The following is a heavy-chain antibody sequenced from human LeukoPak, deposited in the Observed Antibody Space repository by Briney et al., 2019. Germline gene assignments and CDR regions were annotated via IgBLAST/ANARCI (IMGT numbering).Heavy chain of an antibody. J-gene: IGHJ1*01. D-gene: IGHD6-13*01. CDR1: GGSFSGYY. Sequence: SETLSLTCAVYGGSFSGYYWSWIRQPPGKGLEWIGEINHSGSTNYNPSLKSRVTISVDTSKNQFSLKLSSVTAADTAVYYCARGLMGIAAAGTPRAEYFQHWGQGTLVTVSS. CDR3: ARGLMGIAAAGTPRAEYFQH. CDR2: INHSGST. V-gene: IGHV4-34*01.